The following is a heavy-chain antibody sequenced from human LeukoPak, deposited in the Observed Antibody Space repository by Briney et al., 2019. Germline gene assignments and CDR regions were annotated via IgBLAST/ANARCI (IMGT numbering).Heavy chain of an antibody. CDR3: ARSGYHSN. V-gene: IGHV4-34*01. Sequence: SETLSLTCAVYGGSLRGYYWSWIRQPPGKGLEWIGEINHSGSTNYNPSLKSRVTISVDTSKNQFSLKVTSVTAADTAVYYCARSGYHSNWGQGTLVTVSS. J-gene: IGHJ4*02. CDR1: GGSLRGYY. D-gene: IGHD3-22*01. CDR2: INHSGST.